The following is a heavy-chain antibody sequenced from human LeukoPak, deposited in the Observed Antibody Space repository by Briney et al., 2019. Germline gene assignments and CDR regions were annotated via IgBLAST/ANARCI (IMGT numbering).Heavy chain of an antibody. J-gene: IGHJ4*02. CDR1: GYTFTGYY. V-gene: IGHV1-18*04. CDR2: ISAYNGDT. Sequence: ASVKVSCKASGYTFTGYYMHWVRQAPGQGLEWMGWISAYNGDTNYAQALQGRVTMTTDTSTSTAYMELRSLRSDDTAVYYCARDPPGLTLGSPGDYWGQGTLVTVSS. CDR3: ARDPPGLTLGSPGDY. D-gene: IGHD3-10*01.